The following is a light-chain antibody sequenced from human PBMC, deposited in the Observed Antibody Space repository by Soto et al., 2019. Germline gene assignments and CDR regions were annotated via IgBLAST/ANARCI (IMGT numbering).Light chain of an antibody. CDR1: QSVSSSY. J-gene: IGKJ2*01. CDR3: QQYGTSPYN. Sequence: EIVLTQSPGTLSLSPGERATLSCRASQSVSSSYLAWYQHKPGQSPRLLIYGASNKATGIPDSISGSGPGTDFTLTISRLEPDEFAVYSCQQYGTSPYNFSQGTKLEIK. CDR2: GAS. V-gene: IGKV3-20*01.